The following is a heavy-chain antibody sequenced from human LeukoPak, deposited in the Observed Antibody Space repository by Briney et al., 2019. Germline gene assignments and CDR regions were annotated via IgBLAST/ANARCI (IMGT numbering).Heavy chain of an antibody. V-gene: IGHV4-39*07. CDR1: GGSISSSSYY. CDR2: IYYSGST. CDR3: AREVGLVDCGGDCYSG. D-gene: IGHD2-21*02. J-gene: IGHJ4*02. Sequence: PSETLSLTCTVSGGSISSSSYYWGWIRQPPGKGLEWIGSIYYSGSTYYNPSLKSRVTISVDTSKNQFSLKLSSVTAADTAVYYCAREVGLVDCGGDCYSGWGQGTLVTVSS.